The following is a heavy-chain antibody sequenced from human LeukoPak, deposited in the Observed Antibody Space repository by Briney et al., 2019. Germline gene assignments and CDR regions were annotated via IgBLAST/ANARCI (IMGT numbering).Heavy chain of an antibody. CDR1: GLTFSSYE. D-gene: IGHD6-19*01. V-gene: IGHV3-48*03. CDR2: ISSSGSTI. CDR3: ATYSSGWYEAFDY. Sequence: PGGSLRLSCAASGLTFSSYEVNWLRQAPGKGLEWVSYISSSGSTIYYAGSVKGRLTISRDNAKNSLYLQMNSLRAEDTAVYYCATYSSGWYEAFDYWGQGTLVTVSS. J-gene: IGHJ4*01.